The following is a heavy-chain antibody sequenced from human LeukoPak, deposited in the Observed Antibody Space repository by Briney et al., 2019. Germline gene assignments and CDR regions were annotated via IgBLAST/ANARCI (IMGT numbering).Heavy chain of an antibody. Sequence: PSETLSLTCAVYGGSFSGYYWNWIRQPPGKGLEWIGEINHSGSTNYNPSLKGRVTISVDTSKNQFSLKLSSVTAADTAVYYCARDEAHPNTYYYGSGSYYARLDIWGQGTMVTVSS. D-gene: IGHD3-10*01. J-gene: IGHJ3*02. V-gene: IGHV4-34*01. CDR1: GGSFSGYY. CDR2: INHSGST. CDR3: ARDEAHPNTYYYGSGSYYARLDI.